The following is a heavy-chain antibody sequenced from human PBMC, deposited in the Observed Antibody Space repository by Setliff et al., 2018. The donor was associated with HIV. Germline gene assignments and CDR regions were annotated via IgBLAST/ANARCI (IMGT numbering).Heavy chain of an antibody. D-gene: IGHD1-26*01. J-gene: IGHJ4*02. CDR1: GGSISDSRYY. Sequence: SETLSLTCTVSGGSISDSRYYWGWIRQPPGKGLEWIGNIYYSGGTYYNPSLKSRVTISVDTSKNQFSLKLSSVTAADTAVYYCARPVEMANREFDYWGQGTLVTVSS. V-gene: IGHV4-39*01. CDR3: ARPVEMANREFDY. CDR2: IYYSGGT.